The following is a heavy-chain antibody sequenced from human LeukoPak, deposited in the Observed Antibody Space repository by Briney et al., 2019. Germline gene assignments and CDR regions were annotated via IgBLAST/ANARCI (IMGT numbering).Heavy chain of an antibody. V-gene: IGHV3-7*02. CDR3: TTSGGAS. J-gene: IGHJ4*02. CDR2: IKPDGSEA. Sequence: PGGSLRLSCAASGFTVSNNSMSWVRQAPGKGLEWVANIKPDGSEAYYVDSVRGRFTISRDNAKKSLSLQMSSLRGEDTAVYYCTTSGGASWGQGIHVTVSS. D-gene: IGHD6-25*01. CDR1: GFTVSNNS.